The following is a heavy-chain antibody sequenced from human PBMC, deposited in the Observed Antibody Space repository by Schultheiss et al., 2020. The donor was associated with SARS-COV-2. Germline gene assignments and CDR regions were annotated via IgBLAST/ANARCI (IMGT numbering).Heavy chain of an antibody. J-gene: IGHJ5*02. V-gene: IGHV4-31*03. D-gene: IGHD2-2*01. CDR3: ARITRGTDKCSSTSCRRGWFDP. CDR2: IYYSGST. Sequence: SETLSLTCTVSGGSISSGGYYWSWIRQHPGKGLEWIGYIYYSGSTYYNPSLKSRVTISVDTSKNQFSLKLSSVTAADTAVYYCARITRGTDKCSSTSCRRGWFDPWGQGTLVTVSS. CDR1: GGSISSGGYY.